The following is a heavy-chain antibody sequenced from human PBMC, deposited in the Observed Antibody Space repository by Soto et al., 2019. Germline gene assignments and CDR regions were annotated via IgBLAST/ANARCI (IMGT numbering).Heavy chain of an antibody. CDR1: GGTFSSYS. CDR3: ASDKSLTGTTPFDY. CDR2: IIPIFGTA. V-gene: IGHV1-69*13. J-gene: IGHJ4*02. Sequence: SVKVSCKASGGTFSSYSISWVRQAPGQGLEWMGGIIPIFGTANYAQKFQGRVTITADESTSTAYMELSSLRSEDTAVYYCASDKSLTGTTPFDYWGQGTLVTVSS. D-gene: IGHD1-7*01.